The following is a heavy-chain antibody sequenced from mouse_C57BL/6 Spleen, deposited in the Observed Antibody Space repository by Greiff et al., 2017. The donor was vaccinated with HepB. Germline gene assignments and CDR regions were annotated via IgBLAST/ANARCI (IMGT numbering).Heavy chain of an antibody. D-gene: IGHD3-2*02. Sequence: VQLQQPGAELVMPGASVKLSCKASGYTFTSYWMHWVKQRPGQGLEWIGEIDPSDSYTNYNQKFKGKSTLTVDKSSSTAYMQLSSLPSEDSAVYYCASRADQALAYWGQGTLVTVSA. J-gene: IGHJ3*01. V-gene: IGHV1-69*01. CDR3: ASRADQALAY. CDR1: GYTFTSYW. CDR2: IDPSDSYT.